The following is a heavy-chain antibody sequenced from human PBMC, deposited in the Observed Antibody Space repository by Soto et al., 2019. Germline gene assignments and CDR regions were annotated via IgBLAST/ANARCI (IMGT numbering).Heavy chain of an antibody. CDR1: GGSVTSGNYY. V-gene: IGHV4-61*01. Sequence: SEPLSRTGSISGGSVTSGNYYCSWIRQPPGKGLEWIGYIYHNGNADYNPSLKSGVTMSVDTSKNQFSLKVRSVTAADTAVYYCARRAYTTGWDNWFDPWGQGTLVTVSS. CDR3: ARRAYTTGWDNWFDP. CDR2: IYHNGNA. D-gene: IGHD1-1*01. J-gene: IGHJ5*02.